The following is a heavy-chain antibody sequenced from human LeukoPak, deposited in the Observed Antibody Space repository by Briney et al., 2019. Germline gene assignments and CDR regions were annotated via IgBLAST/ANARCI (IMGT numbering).Heavy chain of an antibody. J-gene: IGHJ4*02. CDR1: GYTFSNYC. Sequence: AGESLKISCQGSGYTFSNYCIGWVRQMPGKGLEYMGIIYPGDSDTRYSPSFEGQVTISADKFTATTYLQWTSLTASDTAMYFCARRSFYDSSGHFDHWGQGALVTVSS. D-gene: IGHD3-22*01. CDR2: IYPGDSDT. CDR3: ARRSFYDSSGHFDH. V-gene: IGHV5-51*01.